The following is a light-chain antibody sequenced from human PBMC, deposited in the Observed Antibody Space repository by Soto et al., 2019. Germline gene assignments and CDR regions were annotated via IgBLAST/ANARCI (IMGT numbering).Light chain of an antibody. V-gene: IGKV1-33*01. CDR3: QQYDNLLIFT. Sequence: DIQMTQSPSSLSASVGDRVTITCQASQDISNYLNWYQQKPGKAPKLLIYDASNLETGFPSRFSGIGSGTDFTFAISSLQPEDIATYYCQQYDNLLIFTFGAGTKVDIK. CDR1: QDISNY. CDR2: DAS. J-gene: IGKJ3*01.